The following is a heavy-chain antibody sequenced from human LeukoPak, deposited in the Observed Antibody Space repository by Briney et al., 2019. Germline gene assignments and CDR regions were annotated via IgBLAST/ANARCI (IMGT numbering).Heavy chain of an antibody. D-gene: IGHD2-2*01. V-gene: IGHV3-48*03. CDR2: ISSSGSTI. CDR3: ASVKVVPPSSYYFYGLDV. Sequence: GSLRLSCAASGFTFSSYEMNWVRQAPGKGLEWVSYISSSGSTIYYADSVKGRFTISRDNAKNSLYLQMNSLRAEDTAVCYCASVKVVPPSSYYFYGLDVWGQGTTVTVSS. CDR1: GFTFSSYE. J-gene: IGHJ6*02.